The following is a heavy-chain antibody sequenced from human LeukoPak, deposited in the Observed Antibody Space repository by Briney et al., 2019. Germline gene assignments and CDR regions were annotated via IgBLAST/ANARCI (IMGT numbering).Heavy chain of an antibody. D-gene: IGHD3-22*01. V-gene: IGHV3-33*06. J-gene: IGHJ4*02. CDR3: AKGDSSGYLDY. CDR2: IWYDGSNK. Sequence: PGGSLRLSCAASGFTFSSYGMHWVRQAPGKGLEWVAVIWYDGSNKYYADSVKGRFTISRDNSKNTLYLQMNSLRAEDTAVYYCAKGDSSGYLDYRGQGTLVTVSS. CDR1: GFTFSSYG.